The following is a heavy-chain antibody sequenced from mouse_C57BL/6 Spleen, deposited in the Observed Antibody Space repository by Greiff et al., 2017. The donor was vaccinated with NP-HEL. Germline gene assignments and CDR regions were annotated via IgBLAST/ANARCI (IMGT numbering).Heavy chain of an antibody. D-gene: IGHD2-1*01. V-gene: IGHV5-4*01. CDR2: ISDGGSYT. J-gene: IGHJ4*01. Sequence: EVQVVESGGGLVKPGGSLKLSCAASGFTFSSYAMSWVRQTPEKRLEWVATISDGGSYTYYPDNVQGRFTISRDNAKNNLYLQMSHLKSEDTAMYYCASSDGNYGGYAMDYWGQGTSVTVSS. CDR1: GFTFSSYA. CDR3: ASSDGNYGGYAMDY.